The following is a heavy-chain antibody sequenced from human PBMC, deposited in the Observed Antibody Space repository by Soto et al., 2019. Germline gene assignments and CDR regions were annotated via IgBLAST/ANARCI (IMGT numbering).Heavy chain of an antibody. CDR2: IYPGDSDT. V-gene: IGHV5-51*01. J-gene: IGHJ3*02. Sequence: GESLKISCKGSGYSFTSYWIGWVRQMPGKGLEWMGIIYPGDSDTRYSPSFQGQVTISADKSISTAYLQWSSLKASDTAMYYCARQRYSSGWYPTSAFDIWGQGTMVTVSS. D-gene: IGHD6-19*01. CDR3: ARQRYSSGWYPTSAFDI. CDR1: GYSFTSYW.